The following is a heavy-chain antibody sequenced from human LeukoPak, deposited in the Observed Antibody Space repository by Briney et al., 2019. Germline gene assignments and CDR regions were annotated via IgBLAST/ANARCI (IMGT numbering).Heavy chain of an antibody. V-gene: IGHV4-39*01. CDR1: GVSITCSGFY. J-gene: IGHJ4*02. CDR3: ARRHSLQFGVGFGTDY. CDR2: IYYSGTT. Sequence: SETLSLTCIVSGVSITCSGFYWDRIRQPPGKGLEWIRSIYYSGTTHSNQSLKCPVTMPVDPSAKKFSLKLTYVTAADTAVYYCARRHSLQFGVGFGTDYWGGGKLFTVSS. D-gene: IGHD3-3*01.